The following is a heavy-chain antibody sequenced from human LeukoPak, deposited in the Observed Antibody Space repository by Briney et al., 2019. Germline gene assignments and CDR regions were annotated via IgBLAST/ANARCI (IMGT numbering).Heavy chain of an antibody. D-gene: IGHD6-13*01. CDR2: INSDGSST. CDR3: ARGRGESSSWYEDY. J-gene: IGHJ4*02. V-gene: IGHV3-74*01. Sequence: GGSLRLSCAVSGFTFGSYWMHWVRQAPGKGLVWVSRINSDGSSTTYADSVKGRFTISRDNAKNTLYLQMNSLRAEDTAIYYCARGRGESSSWYEDYWGQGTLVTVSS. CDR1: GFTFGSYW.